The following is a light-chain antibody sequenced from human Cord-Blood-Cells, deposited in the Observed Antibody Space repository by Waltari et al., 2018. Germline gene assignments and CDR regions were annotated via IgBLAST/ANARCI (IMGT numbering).Light chain of an antibody. Sequence: EIVMTQSPATLSVSPGERATLSFRASQSVSSNLAWYQQKPGQAPRLLIYGASTRATGIPARFSGSGSGTEFTLTISSLQSEDFAVYYCQQYNNWRRTFGGGTKVEIK. CDR3: QQYNNWRRT. CDR2: GAS. V-gene: IGKV3-15*01. CDR1: QSVSSN. J-gene: IGKJ4*01.